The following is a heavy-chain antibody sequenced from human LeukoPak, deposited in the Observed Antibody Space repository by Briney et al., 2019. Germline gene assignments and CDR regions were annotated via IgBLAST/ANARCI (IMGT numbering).Heavy chain of an antibody. V-gene: IGHV4-61*02. D-gene: IGHD6-13*01. CDR1: GAFISSGTYY. J-gene: IGHJ4*02. CDR3: ARERSSSWYFEII. Sequence: SETLSLTCTVSGAFISSGTYYWSWIRQPAGKGLEWIGRFYISGSTHYNPSLKSRVTISIDTSENQFSLRLSSVTAADTAVYYCARERSSSWYFEIIWGQGTLVTVSS. CDR2: FYISGST.